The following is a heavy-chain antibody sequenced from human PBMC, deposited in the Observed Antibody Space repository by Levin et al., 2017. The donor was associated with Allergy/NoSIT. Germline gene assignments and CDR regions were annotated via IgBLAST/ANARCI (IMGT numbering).Heavy chain of an antibody. CDR3: ARDKGIAVAGGFDY. D-gene: IGHD6-19*01. V-gene: IGHV3-20*04. CDR1: GFTFDDYG. CDR2: INWKVGRT. Sequence: PGGSLRLSCAASGFTFDDYGMNWVRQAPGKGLDWFSGINWKVGRTGFADSVKGRFTISRDNAKNSLYLQMNSLRAEDTALYYCARDKGIAVAGGFDYWGQGTLVTVSS. J-gene: IGHJ4*02.